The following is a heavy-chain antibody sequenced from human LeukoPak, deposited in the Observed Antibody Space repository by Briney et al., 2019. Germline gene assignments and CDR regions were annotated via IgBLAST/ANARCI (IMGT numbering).Heavy chain of an antibody. CDR1: GGSISSSSYY. V-gene: IGHV4-39*07. CDR2: IYYSGST. Sequence: SETLSLTCTVSGGSISSSSYYWGWIRQPPGKGLEWIGSIYYSGSTYYNPSLKSRVTISVDTSKNQFSLKLSSVTAADTAVYYCARDRGYSYGYFDYWGQGTLVTVSS. CDR3: ARDRGYSYGYFDY. J-gene: IGHJ4*02. D-gene: IGHD5-18*01.